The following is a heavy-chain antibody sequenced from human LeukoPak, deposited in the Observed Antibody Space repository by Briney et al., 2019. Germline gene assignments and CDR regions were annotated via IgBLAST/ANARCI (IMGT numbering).Heavy chain of an antibody. Sequence: GGSLRLSCAASGFTFDDYAMHWVRQAPGKGLEWVSGISWNSGSIGYADSVKGRFTISRDNAKNSLYLQMNSLRAEDTALYYCEKEGIVLRYFDWLSYFDYWGQGTLVTASS. V-gene: IGHV3-9*01. D-gene: IGHD3-9*01. J-gene: IGHJ4*02. CDR1: GFTFDDYA. CDR2: ISWNSGSI. CDR3: EKEGIVLRYFDWLSYFDY.